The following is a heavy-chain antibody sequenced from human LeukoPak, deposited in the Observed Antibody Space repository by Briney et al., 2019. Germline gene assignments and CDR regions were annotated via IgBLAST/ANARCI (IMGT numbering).Heavy chain of an antibody. V-gene: IGHV3-21*01. CDR2: ISDRSEHI. CDR1: GFTLRAYG. D-gene: IGHD1-26*01. CDR3: AIVGAHYHGLHV. J-gene: IGHJ6*02. Sequence: GGSLRLSCAASGFTLRAYGMNWVRQAPGKGLEWGSFISDRSEHIYYAGSVRGRFTISRDNDENSLTLEMSSLRDDDTAVCYCAIVGAHYHGLHVWGQGTTVIVSS.